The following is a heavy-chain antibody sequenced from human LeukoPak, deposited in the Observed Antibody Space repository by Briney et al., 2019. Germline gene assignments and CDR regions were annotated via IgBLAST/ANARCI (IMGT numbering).Heavy chain of an antibody. J-gene: IGHJ4*02. Sequence: ASVKVSCKASGYTFTSYGISWVRQAPGQGLEWMGWISAYNGNTNYAQKLQGRVTMTTDTSTSTAYMELRSLRSDDTAVCYCARDDIVVVVAAPHFDYWGQGTLVTVSS. CDR3: ARDDIVVVVAAPHFDY. V-gene: IGHV1-18*01. D-gene: IGHD2-15*01. CDR2: ISAYNGNT. CDR1: GYTFTSYG.